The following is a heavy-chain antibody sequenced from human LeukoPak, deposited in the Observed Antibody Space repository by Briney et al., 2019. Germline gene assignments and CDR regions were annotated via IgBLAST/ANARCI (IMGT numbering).Heavy chain of an antibody. D-gene: IGHD1-1*01. Sequence: GGSLRLSCAASGFTFSNYAMNWVRQAPGKGLQWVSSISGSGGNTYYADSVKGRFTISRDNSKNSLYLQMNSLRTEDTALYYCAKDGAVRWSSSGTTQGHFDYWGQGTLVTVSS. CDR3: AKDGAVRWSSSGTTQGHFDY. CDR1: GFTFSNYA. CDR2: ISGSGGNT. J-gene: IGHJ4*02. V-gene: IGHV3-23*01.